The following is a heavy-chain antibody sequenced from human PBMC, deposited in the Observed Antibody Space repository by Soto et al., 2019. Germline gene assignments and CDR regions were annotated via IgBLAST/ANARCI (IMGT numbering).Heavy chain of an antibody. Sequence: SETLSLTCTVSGGSISNYYWSWIRQSAEKRLEWIGRVSSTGSSYYNPSLKSRVTISVDTSKNQVSLNLTSVTAADTAVYYCARGVPAADTDWFDPWGQGTLVTVSS. CDR1: GGSISNYY. V-gene: IGHV4-4*07. D-gene: IGHD6-25*01. J-gene: IGHJ5*02. CDR2: VSSTGSS. CDR3: ARGVPAADTDWFDP.